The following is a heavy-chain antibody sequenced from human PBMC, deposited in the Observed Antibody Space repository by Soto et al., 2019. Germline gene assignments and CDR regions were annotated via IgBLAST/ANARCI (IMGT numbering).Heavy chain of an antibody. V-gene: IGHV1-69*04. D-gene: IGHD6-19*01. CDR3: ARDPLIAVAGASYFDY. Sequence: GASVKVSCKASGGTFSSYTISWVRQAPGQGLEWMGRIIPILGIANYAQKFQGRVTITADKSTSTAYMELSSLRSEDTAVYYCARDPLIAVAGASYFDYWGQGTLVTVSS. CDR1: GGTFSSYT. CDR2: IIPILGIA. J-gene: IGHJ4*02.